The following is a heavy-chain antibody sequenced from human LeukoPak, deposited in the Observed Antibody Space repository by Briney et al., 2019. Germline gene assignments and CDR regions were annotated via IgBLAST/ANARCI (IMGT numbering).Heavy chain of an antibody. CDR1: GFTFSSYG. J-gene: IGHJ4*02. D-gene: IGHD3-16*01. CDR2: ISYDGSNK. Sequence: PGGSLRLSCAASGFTFSSYGMHWVRQAPGKGLEWVAVISYDGSNKYYADSVKGRFTISRDNSKNTLYLQMNSLRAEDTAVYYCASPPQTGGYWGQGTLVTVSS. CDR3: ASPPQTGGY. V-gene: IGHV3-30*03.